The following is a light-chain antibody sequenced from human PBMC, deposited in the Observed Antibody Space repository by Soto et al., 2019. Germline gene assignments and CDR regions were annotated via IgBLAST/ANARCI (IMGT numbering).Light chain of an antibody. Sequence: QSVLTLPPSVSGAPAQRVTIYCTGSSSNIGAGYDVHWYQQLPGTAPKLLIYGNSNRPSGVPDRFSGSKSGTSASLAITGLQAEDEADYYCQSYDSSLSVVFGGGTKLTVL. CDR1: SSNIGAGYD. V-gene: IGLV1-40*01. CDR2: GNS. CDR3: QSYDSSLSVV. J-gene: IGLJ2*01.